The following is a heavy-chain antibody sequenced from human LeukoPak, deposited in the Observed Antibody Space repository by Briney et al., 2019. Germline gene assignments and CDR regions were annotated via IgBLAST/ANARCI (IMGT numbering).Heavy chain of an antibody. J-gene: IGHJ5*02. Sequence: ASVKVSCKASGYTFTSYGISWVRQAPGQGLEWMGWISAYNGNTNYAQKLQGRVTMTTDTSTSTAYMELRSLRSEDTAVYYCASGRAVQLEHWFDPWGQGTLVTVSS. D-gene: IGHD1-1*01. CDR3: ASGRAVQLEHWFDP. CDR2: ISAYNGNT. V-gene: IGHV1-18*01. CDR1: GYTFTSYG.